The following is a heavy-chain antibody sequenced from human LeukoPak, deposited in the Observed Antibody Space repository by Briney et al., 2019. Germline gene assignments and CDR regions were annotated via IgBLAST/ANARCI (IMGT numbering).Heavy chain of an antibody. D-gene: IGHD6-19*01. J-gene: IGHJ3*02. CDR2: ISNDGSNK. CDR1: GFTFGRYA. CDR3: VFLNTGWYTDGFDM. Sequence: GGSLRLSCAVSGFTFGRYAMHWVRQAPGMGLAWVAVISNDGSNKYYSESVKGRFTISRDNSKNTLDLQMNSLRTEDTALYYCVFLNTGWYTDGFDMWGQGTMVTVSS. V-gene: IGHV3-30*04.